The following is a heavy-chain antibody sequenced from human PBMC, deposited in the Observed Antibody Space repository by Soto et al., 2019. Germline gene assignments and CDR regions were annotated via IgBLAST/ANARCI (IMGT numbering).Heavy chain of an antibody. CDR1: GGSMRSYY. CDR3: AGIGEDVYYGMDV. J-gene: IGHJ6*02. Sequence: LSLTCSVSGGSMRSYYWNWLRQPAGKGLEWIGRIYSRGDTNYNPSVKSRVTMSVDTSKNEFSLRLNSVTAADTAVYYCAGIGEDVYYGMDVWGQGTTVTVS. CDR2: IYSRGDT. V-gene: IGHV4-4*07. D-gene: IGHD2-21*01.